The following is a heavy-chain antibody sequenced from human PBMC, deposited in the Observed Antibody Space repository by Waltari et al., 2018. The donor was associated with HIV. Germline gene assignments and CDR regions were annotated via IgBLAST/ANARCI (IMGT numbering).Heavy chain of an antibody. CDR1: GGSISSYY. CDR2: IYYSGST. J-gene: IGHJ6*02. Sequence: QVQLQESGPGLVKPSETLSLTCTVSGGSISSYYWSWIRQPPGKGLEWIGYIYYSGSTNYNPSLKSRVTISVDTSKNQFSLKLSSVTAADTAVYYCLGYYYGSGSYYEPDGMDVWGQGTTVTVSS. CDR3: LGYYYGSGSYYEPDGMDV. D-gene: IGHD3-10*01. V-gene: IGHV4-59*01.